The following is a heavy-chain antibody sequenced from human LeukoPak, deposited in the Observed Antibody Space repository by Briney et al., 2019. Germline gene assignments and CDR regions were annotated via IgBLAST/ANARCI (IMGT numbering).Heavy chain of an antibody. CDR2: MNPNSGNT. CDR1: GYTFPGYD. Sequence: AASVKVSCKASGYTFPGYDINWVRQATGQGLEWMGWMNPNSGNTGYARKFQGRVTMTRKTSINTGYLELSSLRSEDTADDYCASTNYNPSLKRRVTISVNTSKNQFSLKLSSVTAADTAVYYCAGAVIVGATHRNYYLDYWGQGNLVTVSS. V-gene: IGHV1-8*01. J-gene: IGHJ4*02. D-gene: IGHD3-10*01. CDR3: ASTNYNPSLKRRVTISVNTSKNQFSLKLSSVTAADTAVYYCAGAVIVGATHRNYYLDY.